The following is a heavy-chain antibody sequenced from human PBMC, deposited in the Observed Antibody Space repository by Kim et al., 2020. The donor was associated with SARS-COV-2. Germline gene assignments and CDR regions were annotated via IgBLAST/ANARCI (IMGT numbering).Heavy chain of an antibody. Sequence: GGSLRLSCAASGFTFSSYGMHWVRQAPGKGLECVAVISYDGSNKYYADSVKGRFTISRDNSKNTLYLQMNSLRAEDTAVYYCARESGLNYGDGFDYWGQGTLVTVSS. CDR2: ISYDGSNK. V-gene: IGHV3-33*05. D-gene: IGHD4-17*01. CDR3: ARESGLNYGDGFDY. CDR1: GFTFSSYG. J-gene: IGHJ4*02.